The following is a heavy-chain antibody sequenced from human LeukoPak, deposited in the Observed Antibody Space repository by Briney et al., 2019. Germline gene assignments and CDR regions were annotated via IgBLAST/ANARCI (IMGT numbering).Heavy chain of an antibody. Sequence: NSSETLSLTCTVSGVSISSYYWSWIRQPPGEGREWMVYIYYSGSTNYSPSLKSRVTISVDTPKNQFSLKLSSVTAADAAVYYCARQSLGPSRSGSSNNWFDPWGQGTLVTVSS. D-gene: IGHD3-10*01. CDR1: GVSISSYY. J-gene: IGHJ5*02. V-gene: IGHV4-59*08. CDR2: IYYSGST. CDR3: ARQSLGPSRSGSSNNWFDP.